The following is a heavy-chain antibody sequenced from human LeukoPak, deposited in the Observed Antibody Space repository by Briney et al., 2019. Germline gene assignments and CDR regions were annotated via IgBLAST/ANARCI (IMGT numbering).Heavy chain of an antibody. CDR2: IYHSGTT. CDR3: AQMAPYSPSFSQQ. CDR1: GVSITSYF. D-gene: IGHD5-24*01. Sequence: SETLSLTCTVSGVSITSYFWTWFRQPPGKGLEWIGYIYHSGTTNYNPSLKSRVSISVDTSQTQLSLDLRSVTAADTAVYYCAQMAPYSPSFSQQWGQGTLVTVSS. V-gene: IGHV4-59*01. J-gene: IGHJ1*01.